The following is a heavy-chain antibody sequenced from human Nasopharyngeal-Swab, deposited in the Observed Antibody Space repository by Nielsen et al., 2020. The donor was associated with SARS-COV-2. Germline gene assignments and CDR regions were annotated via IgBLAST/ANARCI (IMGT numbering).Heavy chain of an antibody. CDR2: INPNSGGT. D-gene: IGHD5-12*01. Sequence: VRQMPGKGLEWMGWINPNSGGTNYAQKFQGRVTMTRDTSISTAYMELSRLRSDDTAVYYCARDQYNGYDSSYYYYGMDVWGQGTTVTVSS. CDR3: ARDQYNGYDSSYYYYGMDV. J-gene: IGHJ6*02. V-gene: IGHV1-2*02.